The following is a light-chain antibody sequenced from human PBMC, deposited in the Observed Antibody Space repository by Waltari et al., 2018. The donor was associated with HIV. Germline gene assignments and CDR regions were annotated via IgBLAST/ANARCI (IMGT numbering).Light chain of an antibody. CDR1: SAHRSYA. Sequence: QLVLTQSPSASASLGASVKLTCPLSSAHRSYAIACHQQQPEKGPRYLMKLNSDGSHSKGDGIPDRFSGSSSGAERYLTISSLQSEDEADYYCQTWGTGILVFGGGTNLTVL. CDR2: LNSDGSH. CDR3: QTWGTGILV. V-gene: IGLV4-69*01. J-gene: IGLJ3*02.